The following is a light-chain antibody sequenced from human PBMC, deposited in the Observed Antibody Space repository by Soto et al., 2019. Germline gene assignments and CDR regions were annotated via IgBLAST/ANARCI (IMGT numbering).Light chain of an antibody. CDR1: QSVSGY. CDR2: ADS. CDR3: QQRYNWPIT. Sequence: EIVLTQSPATLSLSPGETATLSCRASQSVSGYIGWYQQKPGQAPRLLIYADSNRATGIPARFSGSGFGTDFTLTISSLEPEDFSVYYCQQRYNWPITFGQGTRLEIK. J-gene: IGKJ5*01. V-gene: IGKV3-11*01.